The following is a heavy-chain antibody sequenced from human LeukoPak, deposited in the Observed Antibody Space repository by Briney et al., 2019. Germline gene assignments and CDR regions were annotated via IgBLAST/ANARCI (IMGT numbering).Heavy chain of an antibody. Sequence: GGSLRLSCAASEFTFSTYWMSWVRQAPGKGLEWVADIKQDGSEKYYVHSVKGRFTISRQNAKNSLFLQMNSLRAEDTALYYCVREHYNYYMDVWGKGTTVTVSS. J-gene: IGHJ6*03. CDR2: IKQDGSEK. V-gene: IGHV3-7*03. CDR3: VREHYNYYMDV. CDR1: EFTFSTYW.